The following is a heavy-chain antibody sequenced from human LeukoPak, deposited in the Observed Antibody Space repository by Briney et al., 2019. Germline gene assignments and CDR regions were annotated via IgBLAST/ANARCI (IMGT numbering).Heavy chain of an antibody. J-gene: IGHJ6*02. CDR3: ARVSGVYYYNYGMDV. V-gene: IGHV3-23*01. CDR1: GFTFSSYA. CDR2: ISGSGGST. Sequence: GGSLRLSCAASGFTFSSYAMSWVRQAPGKGLEWVSAISGSGGSTYYADSVKGRFTISRDNSKNTLYLQMNSLRAEDTAVYYCARVSGVYYYNYGMDVWGQGTTVTVSS. D-gene: IGHD6-25*01.